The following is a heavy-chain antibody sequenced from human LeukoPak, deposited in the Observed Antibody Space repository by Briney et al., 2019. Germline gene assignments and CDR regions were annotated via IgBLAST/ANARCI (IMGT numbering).Heavy chain of an antibody. CDR3: ARDAPLRSTGDQSVDY. CDR2: INPSGGST. J-gene: IGHJ4*02. Sequence: ASVKVSCKASGYTFTSYYMHWVRQAPGQGLEWMGIINPSGGSTSYAQKFQGRVTMTRDTSTSTVYMELSSLRSEDTAVYYCARDAPLRSTGDQSVDYWGQGTLVIVSS. CDR1: GYTFTSYY. D-gene: IGHD7-27*01. V-gene: IGHV1-46*01.